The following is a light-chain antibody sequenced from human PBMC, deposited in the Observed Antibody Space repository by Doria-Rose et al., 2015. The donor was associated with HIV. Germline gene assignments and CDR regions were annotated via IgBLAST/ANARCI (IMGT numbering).Light chain of an antibody. Sequence: DIVLTQSPGTPSLSPGERATLSCRASQRFSSTYLAWYQQKPGQAPSLLIYDGSTRATGIPDRFSASGSGTDFTLTINRLEPEDFALYYCHQYGTSWTFGQGTKVEI. V-gene: IGKV3-20*01. CDR2: DGS. CDR1: QRFSSTY. J-gene: IGKJ1*01. CDR3: HQYGTSWT.